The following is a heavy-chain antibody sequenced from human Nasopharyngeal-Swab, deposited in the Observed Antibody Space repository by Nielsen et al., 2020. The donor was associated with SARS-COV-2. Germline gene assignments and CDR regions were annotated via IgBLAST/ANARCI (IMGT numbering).Heavy chain of an antibody. D-gene: IGHD3-3*01. CDR1: GFTFSSYG. V-gene: IGHV3-30*18. CDR3: AKDFLRFLSGHYYYMDV. Sequence: GESLKISCAASGFTFSSYGMHWVRQAPGKGPEWVAVISYDGSNKYYADSVKGRFTISRDNSKNTLYLQMNSLRAEDTAVYYCAKDFLRFLSGHYYYMDVWGKGTTVTVSS. J-gene: IGHJ6*03. CDR2: ISYDGSNK.